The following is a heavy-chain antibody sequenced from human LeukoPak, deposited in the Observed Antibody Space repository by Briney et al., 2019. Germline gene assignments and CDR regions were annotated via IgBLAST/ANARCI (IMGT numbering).Heavy chain of an antibody. CDR3: ARGSTPDY. CDR2: ISGSGGTT. CDR1: GFTLSSYA. V-gene: IGHV3-23*01. D-gene: IGHD2-2*01. J-gene: IGHJ4*02. Sequence: GGSLRLSCAASGFTLSSYAMSWVRQGPGKGLEWVSVISGSGGTTYYADSVKGRFTISRDNSKSTLYLQMNSLRAEDTAVYYCARGSTPDYWGQGTLVTVSS.